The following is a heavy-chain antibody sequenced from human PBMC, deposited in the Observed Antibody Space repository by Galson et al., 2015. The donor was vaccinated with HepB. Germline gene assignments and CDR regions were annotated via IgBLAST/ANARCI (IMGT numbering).Heavy chain of an antibody. V-gene: IGHV4-59*01. CDR3: ARGVESGLLWFGVSSELWWFDP. CDR2: IYYSGST. J-gene: IGHJ5*02. Sequence: LSLTCTVSGGSISSYYWSWIRQPPGKGLEWIGYIYYSGSTNYNPSLKSRVTISVDTSKNQFSLKLSSVTAADTAVYYCARGVESGLLWFGVSSELWWFDPWGQGTLVTVSS. D-gene: IGHD3-10*01. CDR1: GGSISSYY.